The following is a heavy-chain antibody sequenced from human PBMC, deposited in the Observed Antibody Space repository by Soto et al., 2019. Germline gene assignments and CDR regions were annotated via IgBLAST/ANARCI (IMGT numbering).Heavy chain of an antibody. CDR2: ISWNSGSI. Sequence: EVQLVESGGGLVQPGRSLRLSCAASGFTFDDYAMHWVRQAPGKGLEWVSGISWNSGSIGYADSVKGRFTISRDNAKNSLYLQMSSLRAEDTALYYCAKDNSSGYYYGWFDPWGQGTLVTVSS. CDR3: AKDNSSGYYYGWFDP. CDR1: GFTFDDYA. J-gene: IGHJ5*02. V-gene: IGHV3-9*01. D-gene: IGHD3-22*01.